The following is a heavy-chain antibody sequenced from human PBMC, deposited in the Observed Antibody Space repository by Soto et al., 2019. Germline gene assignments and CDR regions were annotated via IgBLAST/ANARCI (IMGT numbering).Heavy chain of an antibody. CDR2: IYSGGST. J-gene: IGHJ4*02. Sequence: EVQVVESGGGLIQPGGSLRLSCAASGFIVSSNYMSWVRQAPGKGLEWVSVIYSGGSTYYADSVKGRFTISRDNSKNTLYLQMNSLRAEDTAMYYCATRVGSTGRYYFDHWGQGILVTVSS. CDR3: ATRVGSTGRYYFDH. D-gene: IGHD1-26*01. CDR1: GFIVSSNY. V-gene: IGHV3-53*01.